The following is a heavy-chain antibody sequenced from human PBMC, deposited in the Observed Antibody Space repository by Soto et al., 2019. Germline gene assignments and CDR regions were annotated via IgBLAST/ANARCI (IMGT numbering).Heavy chain of an antibody. Sequence: QVQLVQSGAEVKKPGASVKVSCKASGYTFTSYAMHWVRQAPGQRLEWMGWINAGNGNTKYSQKFQGRVTITRDTSASTAYMELSSVRSEDTAVYYCARDRGYCSGGSCYFGGPNDYWGQGTLVTVSS. V-gene: IGHV1-3*01. CDR3: ARDRGYCSGGSCYFGGPNDY. CDR2: INAGNGNT. CDR1: GYTFTSYA. J-gene: IGHJ4*02. D-gene: IGHD2-15*01.